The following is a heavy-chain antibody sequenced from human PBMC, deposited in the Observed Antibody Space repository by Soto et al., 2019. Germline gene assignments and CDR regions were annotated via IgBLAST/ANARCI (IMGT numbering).Heavy chain of an antibody. Sequence: NPSETLSLTCTVSGGSISSGGYYWSWIRQHPGKGLEWIGYIYYSGSTYYNPSLKSRVTISVDTSKNQFSLKLSSVTAADTAVYYCARERGGYRFFDYWGQGTLVTVSS. D-gene: IGHD5-12*01. CDR1: GGSISSGGYY. CDR3: ARERGGYRFFDY. CDR2: IYYSGST. J-gene: IGHJ4*02. V-gene: IGHV4-31*03.